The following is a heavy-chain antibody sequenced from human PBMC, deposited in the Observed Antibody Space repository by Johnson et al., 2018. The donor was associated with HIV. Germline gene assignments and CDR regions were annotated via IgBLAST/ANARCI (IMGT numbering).Heavy chain of an antibody. V-gene: IGHV3-30*04. CDR1: GFTFSNYA. D-gene: IGHD3-22*01. CDR2: ISYDGNHK. J-gene: IGHJ3*02. CDR3: ARSKYYYGTSGYLTRPRAFEI. Sequence: QVQLVESGGGVVQPWRSLRLSCVGSGFTFSNYALHCVRQAPGKGLAWVALISYDGNHKNYADSVKGRFTISRDNSKNTLFLQMNSLRPEDTALYYCARSKYYYGTSGYLTRPRAFEIWGQGTMVTVSS.